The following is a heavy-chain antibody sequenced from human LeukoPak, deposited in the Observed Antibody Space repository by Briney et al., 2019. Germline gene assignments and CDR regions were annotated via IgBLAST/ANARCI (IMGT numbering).Heavy chain of an antibody. V-gene: IGHV1-69*04. J-gene: IGHJ4*02. CDR2: TIPIRGVT. CDR1: GGTFGSYG. CDR3: ARGPHDGTFYFDS. Sequence: GASVKVSCKISGGTFGSYGISWVRQAPGQGLEWMGRTIPIRGVTNYAQKFQGRVTITADTSTSTAYMELSSLTSEDTAVYFCARGPHDGTFYFDSWGQGTLVIVSS. D-gene: IGHD1-26*01.